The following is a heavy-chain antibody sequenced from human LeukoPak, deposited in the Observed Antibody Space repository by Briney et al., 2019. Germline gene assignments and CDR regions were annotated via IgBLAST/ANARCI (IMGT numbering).Heavy chain of an antibody. J-gene: IGHJ6*03. CDR2: INHSGST. CDR1: GGSFSGYY. D-gene: IGHD3-3*01. Sequence: PSETPSLTCAVYGGSFSGYYWSWIRQPPGKGLEWIGEINHSGSTTYNPSLKSRATISVDTSKNQFSLKMSSVTAADTGVYYCARVRTIFGVVTNYYYYYYYMDVWGKGTTVTVSS. CDR3: ARVRTIFGVVTNYYYYYYYMDV. V-gene: IGHV4-34*01.